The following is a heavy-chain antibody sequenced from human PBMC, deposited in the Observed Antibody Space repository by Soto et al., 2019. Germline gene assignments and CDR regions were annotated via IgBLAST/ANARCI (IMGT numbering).Heavy chain of an antibody. CDR1: GYTFTSYA. CDR3: ARDPYDFWSGSYYYYYGMDV. Sequence: QVPLVQSGAEVKKPGASVKVSCKASGYTFTSYAMHWVRQAPGQRLEWMGWINAGNGNTKYSQKFQGRVTITRDTSASTAYMELSSLRSEDTAVYYCARDPYDFWSGSYYYYYGMDVWGQGTTVTVSS. V-gene: IGHV1-3*01. CDR2: INAGNGNT. D-gene: IGHD3-3*01. J-gene: IGHJ6*02.